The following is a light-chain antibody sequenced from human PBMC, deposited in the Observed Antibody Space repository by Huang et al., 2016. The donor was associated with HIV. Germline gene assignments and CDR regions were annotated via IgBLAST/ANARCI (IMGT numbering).Light chain of an antibody. Sequence: DIQMTQSPSSLSTSVGDRVTISCRASQTIITYLNWYQQKPGKAPKLLIYAASSLQSGVPSRFRGSGSGTDFPLTISSLQPEDFATYCCQQNYSTPRLTFGGGTKVDIK. J-gene: IGKJ4*01. CDR2: AAS. V-gene: IGKV1-39*01. CDR3: QQNYSTPRLT. CDR1: QTIITY.